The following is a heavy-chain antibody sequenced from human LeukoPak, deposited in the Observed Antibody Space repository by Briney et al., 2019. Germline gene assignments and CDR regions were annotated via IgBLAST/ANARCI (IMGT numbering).Heavy chain of an antibody. Sequence: SGGSLRLSCAASGFTFSRSGMHWVRQAPGKGLEWVALISFDGSNRLYADSVKGRFTISRDNAKNSLFLQMNSLRDEDTAVYYCARDGSSWDYWGQGTLVTVSS. CDR2: ISFDGSNR. D-gene: IGHD6-13*01. V-gene: IGHV3-30*03. J-gene: IGHJ4*02. CDR1: GFTFSRSG. CDR3: ARDGSSWDY.